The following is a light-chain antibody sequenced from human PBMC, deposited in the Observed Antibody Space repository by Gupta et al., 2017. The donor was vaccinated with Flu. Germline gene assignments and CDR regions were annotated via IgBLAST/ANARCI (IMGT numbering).Light chain of an antibody. J-gene: IGKJ2*01. V-gene: IGKV3-15*01. CDR1: QSVSRK. CDR3: QQYNDWPLYT. Sequence: ATRFVYPGERGTLSCRASQSVSRKLAWYKQKSGQAPRLLIYDAFTRATGIPARFSGSGSGTEFTITISSLQSEDFAVYYCQQYNDWPLYTFGQGTKLEIK. CDR2: DAF.